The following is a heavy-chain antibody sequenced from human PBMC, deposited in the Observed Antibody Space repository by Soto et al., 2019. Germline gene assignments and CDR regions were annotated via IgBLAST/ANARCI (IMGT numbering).Heavy chain of an antibody. V-gene: IGHV4-31*03. CDR2: IYHSGST. Sequence: SETLSLTCTVSGSSISSGSYYWSWIRQHPGKGLEWIGYIYHSGSTYYNPSLKSRATISLDTSKNQFSLKLSSVTAADTAVYYCARDYMAVVDWGQETLVTV. CDR3: ARDYMAVVD. CDR1: GSSISSGSYY. J-gene: IGHJ4*02. D-gene: IGHD2-15*01.